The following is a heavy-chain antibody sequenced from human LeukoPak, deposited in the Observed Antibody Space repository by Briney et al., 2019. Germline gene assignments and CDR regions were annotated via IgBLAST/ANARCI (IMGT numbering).Heavy chain of an antibody. V-gene: IGHV1-18*04. CDR1: GYTFTGYY. Sequence: ASVKVSCKASGYTFTGYYMHWVRQAPGQGLEWMGWISAYNGNTNYAQKLQGRVTMTTDTSTSTAYMELRSLRSDDTAVYYCAREYPDYSNYYDYWGQGTLVTVSA. D-gene: IGHD4-11*01. CDR3: AREYPDYSNYYDY. CDR2: ISAYNGNT. J-gene: IGHJ4*01.